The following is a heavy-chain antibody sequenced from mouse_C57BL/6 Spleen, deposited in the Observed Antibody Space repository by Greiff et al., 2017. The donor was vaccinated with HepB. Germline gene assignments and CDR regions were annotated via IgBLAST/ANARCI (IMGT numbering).Heavy chain of an antibody. CDR1: GYTFTSYW. Sequence: VQLQQPGTELVKPGASVKLSCKASGYTFTSYWMHWVKQRPGQGLEWIGNINPSNGGTNYNEKFKSKATLTVDKSASTAYMQLSSLTSEDSAVYYGARYCYGSPWYFDVWGTGTTVTVSS. CDR3: ARYCYGSPWYFDV. D-gene: IGHD1-1*01. J-gene: IGHJ1*03. CDR2: INPSNGGT. V-gene: IGHV1-53*01.